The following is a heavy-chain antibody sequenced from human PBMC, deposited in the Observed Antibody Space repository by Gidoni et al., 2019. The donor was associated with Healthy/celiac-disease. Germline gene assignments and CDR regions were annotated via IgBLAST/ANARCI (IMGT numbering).Heavy chain of an antibody. Sequence: QVQLQQWGAGLLKPSETLSLTCAVYGGSFSGYYWSWIRQPPGKGLEWIGEINHSGSTNYNPSLKSRVTISVDTSKNQFSLKLSSVTAADTAVYYCARRGYSNYAPVASLDYWGQGTLVTVSS. D-gene: IGHD4-4*01. CDR3: ARRGYSNYAPVASLDY. V-gene: IGHV4-34*01. J-gene: IGHJ4*02. CDR2: INHSGST. CDR1: GGSFSGYY.